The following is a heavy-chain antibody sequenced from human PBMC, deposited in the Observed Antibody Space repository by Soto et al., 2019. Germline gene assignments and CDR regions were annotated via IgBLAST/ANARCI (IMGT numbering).Heavy chain of an antibody. Sequence: EVQLLESGGGLVQPGGSLRLSCAAAGFTFSSYAMTWVRQAPGKELEWVSVISGSGGTSYDADSVKGRFTISRDNSKNTLYLQMNSLRVEDTAIYYCAKGGGVLYHYYYGMDVWGQGTTVTVSS. D-gene: IGHD1-26*01. CDR1: GFTFSSYA. V-gene: IGHV3-23*01. J-gene: IGHJ6*02. CDR3: AKGGGVLYHYYYGMDV. CDR2: ISGSGGTS.